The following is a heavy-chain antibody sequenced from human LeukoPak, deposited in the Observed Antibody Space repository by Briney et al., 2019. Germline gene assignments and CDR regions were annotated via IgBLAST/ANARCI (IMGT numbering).Heavy chain of an antibody. D-gene: IGHD3-22*01. CDR3: ASTRGDYYDSSPDY. CDR2: INPNSGGT. V-gene: IGHV1-2*02. CDR1: GYTFTGYY. J-gene: IGHJ4*02. Sequence: ASVKVSCKASGYTFTGYYMHWVRQAPGQGLEWMGWINPNSGGTNYAQKFQGRVTMTRDTSISTAYMELSRLRSDNTAVYYCASTRGDYYDSSPDYWGQGTLVTVSS.